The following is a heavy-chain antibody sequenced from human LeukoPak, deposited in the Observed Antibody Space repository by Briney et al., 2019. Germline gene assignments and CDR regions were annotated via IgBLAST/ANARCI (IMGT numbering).Heavy chain of an antibody. CDR2: ISSSSSTI. J-gene: IGHJ4*02. Sequence: GGSLRLSCAASGFTFSSYSMNGVRQAPGKGLEWVSYISSSSSTIYYADSVKGRFTISRDNAKNSLYLQMNSLRAEDTAVYYCARGTYYDILTGYYLDVDYWGQGTLVTVSS. V-gene: IGHV3-48*01. CDR3: ARGTYYDILTGYYLDVDY. CDR1: GFTFSSYS. D-gene: IGHD3-9*01.